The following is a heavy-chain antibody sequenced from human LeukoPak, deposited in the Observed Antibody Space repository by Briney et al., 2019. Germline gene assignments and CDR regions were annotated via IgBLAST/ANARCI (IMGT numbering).Heavy chain of an antibody. CDR2: IYYSGTT. CDR1: GASIDSYY. Sequence: SETLSLTCTISGASIDSYYWSWIRQPPGKGLEWIGYIYYSGTTNYNPSLKRRVTISVDTSKNQFSLKLSSVTAADTAVYYCAREPRGHQTQYYYDTSGHNWFDPWGQGTLVTVSS. J-gene: IGHJ5*02. CDR3: AREPRGHQTQYYYDTSGHNWFDP. V-gene: IGHV4-59*12. D-gene: IGHD3-22*01.